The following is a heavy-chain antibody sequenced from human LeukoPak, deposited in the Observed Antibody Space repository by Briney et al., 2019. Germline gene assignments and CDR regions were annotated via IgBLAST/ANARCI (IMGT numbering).Heavy chain of an antibody. V-gene: IGHV3-7*01. CDR3: ARLREIPVFGVVTKSTSYFDY. J-gene: IGHJ4*02. CDR2: IKQDGSEK. D-gene: IGHD3-3*01. Sequence: GGSLRLSCAASGFNFSIYWMIWVRQAPGKGLEWVANIKQDGSEKYYVDSVKGRFTIARDNAKNSLYLQMNSLRAEDTAVYYCARLREIPVFGVVTKSTSYFDYWGQGTLVTVSS. CDR1: GFNFSIYW.